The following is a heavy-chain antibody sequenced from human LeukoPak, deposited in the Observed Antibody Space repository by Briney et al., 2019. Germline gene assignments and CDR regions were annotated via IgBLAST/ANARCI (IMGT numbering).Heavy chain of an antibody. J-gene: IGHJ4*02. V-gene: IGHV4-61*02. D-gene: IGHD5-12*01. Sequence: PSETLSLTCTLSGGSLSSHSYYWSWIRQPAAKGLEWIGCIYTSGSTNFSPSLKSRVTISVDTSKHRFSLKLSSVTAADTAVYYCARCTITPYYFDYWGQGTLVTVSS. CDR1: GGSLSSHSYY. CDR2: IYTSGST. CDR3: ARCTITPYYFDY.